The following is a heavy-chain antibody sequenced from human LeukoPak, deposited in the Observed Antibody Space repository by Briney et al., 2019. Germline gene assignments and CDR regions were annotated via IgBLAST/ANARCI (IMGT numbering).Heavy chain of an antibody. V-gene: IGHV3-7*04. CDR2: IKQDGSEK. CDR3: TGETYYFDY. J-gene: IGHJ4*02. Sequence: GGSLRLSCAASGFTFSKAWMSWVRQAPGKGLEWVANIKQDGSEKYYVDSVKGRFAISRDNAKNSLYLQMNSLRAEDTAVYYCTGETYYFDYWGQGALVTVSS. CDR1: GFTFSKAW.